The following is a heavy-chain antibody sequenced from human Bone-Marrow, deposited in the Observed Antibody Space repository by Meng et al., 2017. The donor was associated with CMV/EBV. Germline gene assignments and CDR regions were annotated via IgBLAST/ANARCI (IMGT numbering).Heavy chain of an antibody. Sequence: GGSLRLSCAASGFTFSSYGMHWVRQAPGKGLEWVAVIWYDGSNKYYADSVKGRFTISRDNSKNTLYLQMNSLRAEDTAVYYCVGSRSLFFYAFDIWGQGTMVTVSS. J-gene: IGHJ3*02. V-gene: IGHV3-33*01. CDR1: GFTFSSYG. CDR3: VGSRSLFFYAFDI. CDR2: IWYDGSNK. D-gene: IGHD2-21*01.